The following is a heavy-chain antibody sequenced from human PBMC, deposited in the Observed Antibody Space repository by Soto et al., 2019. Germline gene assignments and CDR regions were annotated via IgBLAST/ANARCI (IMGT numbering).Heavy chain of an antibody. V-gene: IGHV3-74*01. CDR3: AREAMIGNCFDS. Sequence: GGSLRLSCGASGFTFSTYWMHWVRQAPGKGLVWVARINTDGSVTSHADSVKGRFIISRDNAKHALFSQMNSPRDEDTAVYYCAREAMIGNCFDSWGQGTLVTVSS. CDR2: INTDGSVT. J-gene: IGHJ5*01. CDR1: GFTFSTYW. D-gene: IGHD2-21*01.